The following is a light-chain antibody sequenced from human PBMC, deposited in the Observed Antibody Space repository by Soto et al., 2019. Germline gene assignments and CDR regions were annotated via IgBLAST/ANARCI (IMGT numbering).Light chain of an antibody. CDR2: EVS. Sequence: QSVLNQPASVSGSPGQSITIYCTGTSSDVGAYNYVSWYQQYPGKAPKLMIYEVSNRPSGVSNRFSASKAGHTASLTISGLQAEDEADYYCSSYTNSDTLVFGGGTKLTVL. CDR1: SSDVGAYNY. CDR3: SSYTNSDTLV. V-gene: IGLV2-14*01. J-gene: IGLJ3*02.